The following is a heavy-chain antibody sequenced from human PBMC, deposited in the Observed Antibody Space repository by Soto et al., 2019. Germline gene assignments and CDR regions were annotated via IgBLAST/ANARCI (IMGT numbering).Heavy chain of an antibody. CDR3: AKGRQYLFDY. J-gene: IGHJ4*02. CDR2: ISWNSGSI. CDR1: GFTFDDYA. Sequence: HPGGSLRLSCAASGFTFDDYAMHWVRQAPGKGLEWVSGISWNSGSIGYADSVKGRFTISRDNAKNSLYLQMNSLRAEDTALYYCAKGRQYLFDYWGQGTLVTVSS. D-gene: IGHD2-2*02. V-gene: IGHV3-9*01.